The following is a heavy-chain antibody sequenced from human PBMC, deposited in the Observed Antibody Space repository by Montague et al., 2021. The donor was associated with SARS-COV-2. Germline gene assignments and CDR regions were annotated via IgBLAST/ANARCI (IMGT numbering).Heavy chain of an antibody. V-gene: IGHV4-39*01. CDR1: GDSINNSRYY. CDR2: IYYSGSA. CDR3: ARLESTRGVSIGGAFHI. Sequence: SETLSLTCSVSGDSINNSRYYWGWIRQPPGKGLEWIGNIYYSGSAYYNPSLKSRVTISVDTSKDQFSLKLNSVTATDTAVYYCARLESTRGVSIGGAFHIWGQGTKVTVPS. J-gene: IGHJ3*02. D-gene: IGHD3-10*01.